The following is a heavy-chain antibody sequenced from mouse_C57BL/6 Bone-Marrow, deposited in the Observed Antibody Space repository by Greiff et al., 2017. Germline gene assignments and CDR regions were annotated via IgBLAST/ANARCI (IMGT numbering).Heavy chain of an antibody. Sequence: EVQLQQSGGGLVKPGASLTLSCAASGFTFSSYAMPWVRQTPVHRLEWVATIGDGGSYTYYPHNVKGRFIISRDNAKNNLYMQMSHLKSEDTAMYYCARYYYGTMFAYWGQGTLVTVSA. CDR2: IGDGGSYT. V-gene: IGHV5-4*01. D-gene: IGHD1-1*01. CDR1: GFTFSSYA. CDR3: ARYYYGTMFAY. J-gene: IGHJ3*01.